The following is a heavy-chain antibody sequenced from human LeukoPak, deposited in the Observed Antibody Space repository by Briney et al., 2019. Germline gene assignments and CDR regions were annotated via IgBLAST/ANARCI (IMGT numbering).Heavy chain of an antibody. CDR3: ARVEMANSWFDP. D-gene: IGHD5-24*01. J-gene: IGHJ5*02. Sequence: PSETLSLTCAVYGGSFSGYYWSWIRQPPGKGLEWIGEINHSGSTNYNPSLKSRVTISVDTSKNQFSLKLSSVTAADTAVYYCARVEMANSWFDPWGQGTLVTVSS. V-gene: IGHV4-34*01. CDR1: GGSFSGYY. CDR2: INHSGST.